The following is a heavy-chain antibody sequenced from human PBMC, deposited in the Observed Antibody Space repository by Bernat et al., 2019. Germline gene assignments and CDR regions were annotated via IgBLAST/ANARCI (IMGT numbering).Heavy chain of an antibody. D-gene: IGHD4-17*01. Sequence: QVQLVQSGAEVKKPGASVKVSCKASGYTFTGYYMHWVRQAPGQGLEWMGWINPNSGGTNYAQKLQGWGTMTRDTSISTAYMELSRLRSDDTAVYYCARVRDDYGDSDYYYGMDVWGQGTTVTVSS. V-gene: IGHV1-2*04. J-gene: IGHJ6*02. CDR3: ARVRDDYGDSDYYYGMDV. CDR2: INPNSGGT. CDR1: GYTFTGYY.